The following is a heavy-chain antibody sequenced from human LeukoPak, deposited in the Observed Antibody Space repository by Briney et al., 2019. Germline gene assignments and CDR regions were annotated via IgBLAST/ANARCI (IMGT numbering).Heavy chain of an antibody. J-gene: IGHJ6*03. CDR3: ARGSSWYPAESYYYYYYLDV. CDR2: IYPGDSDT. Sequence: GESLKISCKGSGYSFTNYWIGWVRQMPGKGLEWMGIIYPGDSDTRYSPSFQGQVTISADKSISTAYLQWSSLKASDTAMYYCARGSSWYPAESYYYYYYLDVWGKGTTVTISS. CDR1: GYSFTNYW. V-gene: IGHV5-51*01. D-gene: IGHD6-13*01.